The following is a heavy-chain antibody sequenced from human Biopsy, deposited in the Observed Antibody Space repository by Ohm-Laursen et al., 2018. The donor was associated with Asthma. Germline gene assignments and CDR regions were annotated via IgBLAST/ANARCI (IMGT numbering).Heavy chain of an antibody. CDR3: AKDVFPGWELRRGPDY. CDR1: VLTFSSYG. Sequence: SLRLSCAASVLTFSSYGMVWVRLAPGKGLDWVAVISFDGSNKNYTDSVKGRFTISRDNSRNTLHLQMNSLRAEDTAVYYCAKDVFPGWELRRGPDYWGQGTLVTVSS. CDR2: ISFDGSNK. V-gene: IGHV3-30*18. J-gene: IGHJ4*02. D-gene: IGHD1-26*01.